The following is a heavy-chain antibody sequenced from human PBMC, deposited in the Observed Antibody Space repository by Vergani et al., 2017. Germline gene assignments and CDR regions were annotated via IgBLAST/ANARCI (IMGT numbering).Heavy chain of an antibody. V-gene: IGHV1-69*01. CDR3: ARDRVDRGGYSYGHHFDY. Sequence: QVQLVQSGAEVKKPGSSVKVSCKASGGTFSSYAISWVRQAPGQGLEWMGGIIPIFGTANYAQKFQGRVTITADESTSTAYMELSSLRSEDTVLDYCARDRVDRGGYSYGHHFDYWGQGTLVTVSS. J-gene: IGHJ4*02. D-gene: IGHD5-18*01. CDR2: IIPIFGTA. CDR1: GGTFSSYA.